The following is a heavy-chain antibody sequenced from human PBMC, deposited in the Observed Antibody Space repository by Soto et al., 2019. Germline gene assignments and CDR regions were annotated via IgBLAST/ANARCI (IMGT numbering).Heavy chain of an antibody. V-gene: IGHV4-59*01. CDR1: GAPITINY. D-gene: IGHD2-15*01. J-gene: IGHJ4*01. CDR2: IYYSGST. Sequence: PSETLSLTCTVSGAPITINYWSWIRQAPGKGLEWIGYIYYSGSTTYNPSLKSRVTMSADTSKDQFSLKLNSVTAADTAVYYCARDAGGTYDHWGHGILVTVSS. CDR3: ARDAGGTYDH.